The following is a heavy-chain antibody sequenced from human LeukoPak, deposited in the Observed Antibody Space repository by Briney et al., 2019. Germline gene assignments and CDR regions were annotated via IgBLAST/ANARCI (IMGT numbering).Heavy chain of an antibody. CDR2: MNPNSGNT. D-gene: IGHD3-10*01. J-gene: IGHJ6*02. Sequence: ASVKVSCKASGYTFTSYDINWVRQATGQGLEWMGWMNPNSGNTGYAQKFQGRVTMTRNTSISTAYMELSSLRSEDTAVYYCARGPLLLWFGELFSHYYYYYGMDAWGQGTTVTVSS. CDR3: ARGPLLLWFGELFSHYYYYYGMDA. CDR1: GYTFTSYD. V-gene: IGHV1-8*01.